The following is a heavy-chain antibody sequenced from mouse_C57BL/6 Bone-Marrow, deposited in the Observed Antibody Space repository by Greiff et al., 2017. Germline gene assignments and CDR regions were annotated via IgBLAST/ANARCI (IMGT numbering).Heavy chain of an antibody. J-gene: IGHJ2*01. Sequence: VQRVESGAELVRPGASVKLSCTASGFNIKDDYMHWVKQRPEQCLEWIGWIDPENGDTEYASKFQGKATITADTSSNTAYLQLSSLTSEDTAVYYCTTGYYSNYVLFDYWGQGTTLTVAS. CDR2: IDPENGDT. V-gene: IGHV14-4*01. D-gene: IGHD2-5*01. CDR1: GFNIKDDY. CDR3: TTGYYSNYVLFDY.